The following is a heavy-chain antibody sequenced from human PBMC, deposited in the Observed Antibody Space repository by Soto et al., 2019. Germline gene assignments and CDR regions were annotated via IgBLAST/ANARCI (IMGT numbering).Heavy chain of an antibody. J-gene: IGHJ5*02. D-gene: IGHD3-16*02. CDR2: IYYSGST. CDR1: GGSISSSSYY. Sequence: QLQLQESGPGLVKPSETLSLTCTVSGGSISSSSYYWGWIRQPPGKGLEWIGSIYYSGSTYYNPSLKRRVTISVDTSKNQFSLKLSSVTAADTAVYYCARSITFGGVIVLNWFDPWGQGTLVTVSS. V-gene: IGHV4-39*01. CDR3: ARSITFGGVIVLNWFDP.